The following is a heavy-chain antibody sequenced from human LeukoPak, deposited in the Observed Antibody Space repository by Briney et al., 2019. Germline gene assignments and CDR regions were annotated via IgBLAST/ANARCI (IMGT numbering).Heavy chain of an antibody. CDR1: GGSIWVFF. V-gene: IGHV4-59*01. CDR2: IYYTWSS. D-gene: IGHD3-3*01. J-gene: IGHJ6*03. CDR3: ARDRITIFGVVILRYMDV. Sequence: SETLSVTCTVSGGSIWVFFGSWIGHPPGKGLEGIGYIYYTWSSNYKPSLKSQVTISVHTSKNQFSLKLSSVTAADTAVYYCARDRITIFGVVILRYMDVWGKGTTVTVSS.